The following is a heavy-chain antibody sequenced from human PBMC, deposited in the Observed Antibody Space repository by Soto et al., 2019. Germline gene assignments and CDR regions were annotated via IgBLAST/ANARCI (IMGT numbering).Heavy chain of an antibody. CDR1: GFSLSTSGVG. V-gene: IGHV2-5*02. J-gene: IGHJ4*02. D-gene: IGHD5-12*01. Sequence: QITLKESGPTLVRPTQTLTLTCAFSGFSLSTSGVGVGWIRQPPGKALEWLAVIYWDDSKHYSPSLRSRLTITKDTSKNQVVLTMPNMDPMDTGTYYCAHKGPEAWLLDYWGQGTLVTVSS. CDR2: IYWDDSK. CDR3: AHKGPEAWLLDY.